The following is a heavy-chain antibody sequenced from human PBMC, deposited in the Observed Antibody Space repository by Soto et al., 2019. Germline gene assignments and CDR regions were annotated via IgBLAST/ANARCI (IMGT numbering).Heavy chain of an antibody. V-gene: IGHV1-18*01. CDR3: AGGPEYYYDSSYDY. D-gene: IGHD3-22*01. J-gene: IGHJ4*02. CDR2: ISAYNGNT. Sequence: ASVKVSCKASGYTFTSYGISWVRQAPGQGLEWMGWISAYNGNTNYAQKLQGRVTMTTDTSTSTAYMELRSLRSDDTAVYYCAGGPEYYYDSSYDYWGQGPLVTVSS. CDR1: GYTFTSYG.